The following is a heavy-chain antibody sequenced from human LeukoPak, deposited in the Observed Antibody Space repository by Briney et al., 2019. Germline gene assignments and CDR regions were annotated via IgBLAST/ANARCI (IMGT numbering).Heavy chain of an antibody. V-gene: IGHV3-74*01. CDR1: GFTFSSYW. CDR3: AGDFMYSITCAGC. D-gene: IGHD6-13*01. J-gene: IGHJ4*02. Sequence: HPGGSLRLSCAASGFTFSSYWMHWVRQVPGKGLMWVSRIKTDGSSTSYADSVKGRFTISRDNAKNTLYLQMNSLRVEDTAVYYCAGDFMYSITCAGCWGQGTLVTVSS. CDR2: IKTDGSST.